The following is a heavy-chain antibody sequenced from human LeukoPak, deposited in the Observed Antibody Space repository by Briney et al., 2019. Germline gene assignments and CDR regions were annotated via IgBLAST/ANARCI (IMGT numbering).Heavy chain of an antibody. J-gene: IGHJ3*02. CDR2: IYYSGST. D-gene: IGHD1-26*01. CDR1: GGSTSGYY. Sequence: SETLSLTCTVSGGSTSGYYWSWIRQPPGKGLEWIGYIYYSGSTNYNPSLKSRVTISVDTSKNQFSLKLTSVTAADTAVYYCARDFGGYTGTNWGVFDIWATGQWSPSLQ. V-gene: IGHV4-59*01. CDR3: ARDFGGYTGTNWGVFDI.